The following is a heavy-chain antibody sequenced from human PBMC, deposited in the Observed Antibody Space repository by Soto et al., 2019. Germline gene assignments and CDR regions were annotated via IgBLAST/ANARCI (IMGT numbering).Heavy chain of an antibody. CDR1: GGIFSSYT. V-gene: IGHV1-69*08. Sequence: QVQLVQSGAEVKRPGSSVKVSCKASGGIFSSYTISWVRQAPGQGLEWMGRIVPILGITNYAQKLQGRVTITADKSTRTAYMEQSSLKSEDTAVFYSARDQPTMTPGALVDWGQGTLVTVSS. CDR2: IVPILGIT. J-gene: IGHJ4*02. CDR3: ARDQPTMTPGALVD. D-gene: IGHD4-17*01.